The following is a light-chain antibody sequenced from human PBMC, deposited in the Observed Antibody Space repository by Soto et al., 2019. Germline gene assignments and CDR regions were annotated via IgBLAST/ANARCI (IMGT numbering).Light chain of an antibody. CDR3: AAWDVSLVV. CDR2: SDN. Sequence: QLVLTQPPSASGTPGQRVTISCSGSSYNIGTNTVIWYQQLPGAAPKLLIYSDNQRPSGVPDRFSGSKSGTSASLAISGLQSEDEADYYCAAWDVSLVVFGGGTKLTVL. J-gene: IGLJ2*01. CDR1: SYNIGTNT. V-gene: IGLV1-44*01.